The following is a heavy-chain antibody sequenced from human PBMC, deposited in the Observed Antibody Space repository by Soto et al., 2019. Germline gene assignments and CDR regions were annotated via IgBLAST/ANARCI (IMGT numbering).Heavy chain of an antibody. CDR2: ISSSSSYI. D-gene: IGHD3-3*01. CDR1: GFTFSSYS. J-gene: IGHJ4*02. Sequence: EVQLVESGGGLVKPGGSLRLSCAASGFTFSSYSMNWVRQAPGKGLEWVSSISSSSSYIYYADSVKGRFTISGDNAKNSLYLQMNSLRAEDTAVYYCARDIYYDFWSGYYSDYFDYWGQGTLVTVSS. V-gene: IGHV3-21*01. CDR3: ARDIYYDFWSGYYSDYFDY.